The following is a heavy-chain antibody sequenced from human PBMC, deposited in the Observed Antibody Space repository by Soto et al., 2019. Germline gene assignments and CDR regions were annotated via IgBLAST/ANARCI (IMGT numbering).Heavy chain of an antibody. CDR2: FDPEDGET. D-gene: IGHD6-19*01. V-gene: IGHV1-24*01. Sequence: ASVKVSCKVSGYSLTELSMHWVRQAPGKGLEWMGGFDPEDGETIYAQKFQGRVTMTEDTSTDTAYMELSSLRSEDTAVYYCATEALWYSSGWPDYWGQGTLVTVSS. CDR3: ATEALWYSSGWPDY. J-gene: IGHJ4*02. CDR1: GYSLTELS.